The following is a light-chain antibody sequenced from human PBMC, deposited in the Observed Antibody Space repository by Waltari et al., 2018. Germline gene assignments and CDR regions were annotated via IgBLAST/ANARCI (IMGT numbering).Light chain of an antibody. CDR1: QNINNF. V-gene: IGKV3-11*01. CDR2: DTS. J-gene: IGKJ4*01. Sequence: ETVLTQSPVTLSLSPGARATLSCRASQNINNFLACYQQKPGQAPRLLISDTSNRATGIPARFSGSGSGTDFTLTISSLEPEDFAVYYCQQRHSWPLTFGGGTKVEIK. CDR3: QQRHSWPLT.